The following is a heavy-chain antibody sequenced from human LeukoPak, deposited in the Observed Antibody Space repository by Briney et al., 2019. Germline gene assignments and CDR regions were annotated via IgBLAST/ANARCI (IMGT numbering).Heavy chain of an antibody. Sequence: SETLSLTCAVYGGSFSGYYWSWTRQPPGKGLEWIGEINHSGSTNYNPSLKSRVTISVDTSKNQFSLKLSSVTAADTAVYYCARGVYCSSTSCYSDYWGQGTLVTVSS. CDR1: GGSFSGYY. J-gene: IGHJ4*02. CDR2: INHSGST. CDR3: ARGVYCSSTSCYSDY. D-gene: IGHD2-2*02. V-gene: IGHV4-34*01.